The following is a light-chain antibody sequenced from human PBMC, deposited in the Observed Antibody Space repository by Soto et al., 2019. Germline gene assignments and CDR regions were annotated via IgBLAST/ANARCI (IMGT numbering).Light chain of an antibody. V-gene: IGKV1-5*01. CDR2: DVS. Sequence: IQLTQSPSSLSASVGDRVTITCRASQSISGWLAWYQQKPGKAPKVLIYDVSSLASGVPSRFSGSGSGTEFTLTISSLQPDDFATYYCQRYNSYFGPGTKVAIK. CDR1: QSISGW. J-gene: IGKJ3*01. CDR3: QRYNSY.